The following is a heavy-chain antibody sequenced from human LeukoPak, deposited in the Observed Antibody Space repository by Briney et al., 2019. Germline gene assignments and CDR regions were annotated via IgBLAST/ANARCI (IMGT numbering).Heavy chain of an antibody. CDR2: ISRSGSTI. CDR1: GFTFSDYY. CDR3: ARDRNYYDSSGYHRVDY. D-gene: IGHD3-22*01. Sequence: GGSLRLSCAASGFTFSDYYMSWIRQAPGKGLEWVSYISRSGSTIYYADSVKGRFTISRDNAKNSLYLQMNSLRAEDTAVYYCARDRNYYDSSGYHRVDYWGQGTLVTVSS. V-gene: IGHV3-11*04. J-gene: IGHJ4*02.